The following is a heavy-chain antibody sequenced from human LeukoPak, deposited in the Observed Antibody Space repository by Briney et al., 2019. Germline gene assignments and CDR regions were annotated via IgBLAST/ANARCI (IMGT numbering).Heavy chain of an antibody. Sequence: PSEPLSLTCIVSGVSISTNYWPWLRQPPWKGLECIGNISYSGSTNYNPSLKSRVTISVDTSKNQFSLKLSSVTAADTAVYYCARDSGVVVAAAYNWFDPWGQGILVTVSS. CDR2: ISYSGST. J-gene: IGHJ5*02. CDR1: GVSISTNY. V-gene: IGHV4-59*01. D-gene: IGHD2-15*01. CDR3: ARDSGVVVAAAYNWFDP.